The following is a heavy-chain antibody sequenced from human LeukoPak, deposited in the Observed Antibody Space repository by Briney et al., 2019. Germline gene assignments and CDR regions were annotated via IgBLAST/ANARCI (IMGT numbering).Heavy chain of an antibody. V-gene: IGHV1-69*13. Sequence: GASVKVSCKASGYTFTSYGISWVRQAPGQGLEWMGGIIPIFGTANYAQKFQGRVTITADESTSTAYMELSSLRSEDTAVYYCARRPASVAGTSAFWSDPWGQGTLVTVSS. J-gene: IGHJ5*02. CDR1: GYTFTSYG. D-gene: IGHD6-19*01. CDR2: IIPIFGTA. CDR3: ARRPASVAGTSAFWSDP.